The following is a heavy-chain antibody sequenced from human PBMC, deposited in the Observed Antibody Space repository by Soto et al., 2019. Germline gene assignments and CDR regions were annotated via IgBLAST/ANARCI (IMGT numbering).Heavy chain of an antibody. CDR1: GFTFSSYA. CDR3: ARPAYGWLNYGMDV. D-gene: IGHD3-10*01. J-gene: IGHJ6*02. V-gene: IGHV3-30-3*01. Sequence: PGGSLRLSCAASGFTFSSYAMHWVRQAPGKGLEWVAVISYDGSNKYYADSVKGRFTISRDNSKNTLYLQMNSLRAEDTAVYYCARPAYGWLNYGMDVWGQGTTVTVSS. CDR2: ISYDGSNK.